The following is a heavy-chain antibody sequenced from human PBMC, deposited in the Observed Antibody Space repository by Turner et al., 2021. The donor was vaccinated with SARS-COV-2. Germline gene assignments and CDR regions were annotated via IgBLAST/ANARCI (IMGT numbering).Heavy chain of an antibody. D-gene: IGHD3-10*01. CDR1: GGSISSSSYY. V-gene: IGHV4-39*01. Sequence: QLQLQESGPGLVKPSETLSLTCTVSGGSISSSSYYWGWIRQPPGKGLEGIGSIYYSGSTYYNPSLKSRVTISVDTSKNQFSLKLSSVTAADTAVYYCASQEALVPSYYYYYYGMDVWGQGTTVTVSS. CDR2: IYYSGST. J-gene: IGHJ6*02. CDR3: ASQEALVPSYYYYYYGMDV.